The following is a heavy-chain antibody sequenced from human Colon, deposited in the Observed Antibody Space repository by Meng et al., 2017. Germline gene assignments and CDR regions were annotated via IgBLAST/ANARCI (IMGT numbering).Heavy chain of an antibody. J-gene: IGHJ4*02. CDR3: ARDGQKWNNDY. CDR1: GYSFTAHY. V-gene: IGHV1-2*06. Sequence: QVQLVQVGAGVKERGDSVKVSCQASGYSFTAHYINWVRQAPGQGLEWMGRIIPNSGVTIYAQKFQGRVTMTRDMSINAAFMELRGLRSDDTAVYYCARDGQKWNNDYWGQGTLVTVSS. D-gene: IGHD1/OR15-1a*01. CDR2: IIPNSGVT.